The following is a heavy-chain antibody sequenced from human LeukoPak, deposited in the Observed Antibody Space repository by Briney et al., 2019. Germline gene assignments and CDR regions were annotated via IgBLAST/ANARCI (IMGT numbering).Heavy chain of an antibody. CDR3: AKDNCSSTSCYLDAFDI. J-gene: IGHJ3*02. CDR2: ISGSGGST. CDR1: GFSFRNYW. V-gene: IGHV3-23*01. D-gene: IGHD2-2*01. Sequence: GGSMRLSCTASGFSFRNYWKSWVRQAPGKGLEWVSAISGSGGSTYYADSVKGRFTISRDNSKNTLYLQMNSLRAGDTAVYYCAKDNCSSTSCYLDAFDIWGQGIVVTVSS.